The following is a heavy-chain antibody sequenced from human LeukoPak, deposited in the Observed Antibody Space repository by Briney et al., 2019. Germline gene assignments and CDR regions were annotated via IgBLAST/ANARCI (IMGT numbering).Heavy chain of an antibody. Sequence: SETLSLTCTVSGGSISSSSYYWGWIRQPPGKGLEWIGSIYYSGSTYYNPSLKSRVTISVDTSKNQFSLRLSSVTAADTAVYYCARARWYSWDYWGQGTLVTVSS. D-gene: IGHD1-1*01. V-gene: IGHV4-39*07. CDR2: IYYSGST. J-gene: IGHJ4*02. CDR3: ARARWYSWDY. CDR1: GGSISSSSYY.